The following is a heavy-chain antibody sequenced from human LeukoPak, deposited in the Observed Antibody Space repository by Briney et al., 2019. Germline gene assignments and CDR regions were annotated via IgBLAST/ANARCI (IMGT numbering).Heavy chain of an antibody. D-gene: IGHD3-16*01. Sequence: GGSLRLSCAASGFTLSNFLMSWVRQAPGKGLEWVSALSSSGDTTYYADSVKGRFTISRDNSKNTLYLQMNSLRDDDTAIYYCVTVRGLTGRGQGTLVTVSS. CDR2: LSSSGDTT. V-gene: IGHV3-23*01. CDR1: GFTLSNFL. CDR3: VTVRGLTG. J-gene: IGHJ4*02.